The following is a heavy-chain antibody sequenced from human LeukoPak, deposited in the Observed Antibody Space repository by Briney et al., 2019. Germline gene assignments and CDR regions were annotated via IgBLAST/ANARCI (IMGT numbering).Heavy chain of an antibody. D-gene: IGHD3-3*01. J-gene: IGHJ4*02. CDR2: VIPFLGIA. V-gene: IGHV1-69*02. CDR1: GGTFSSFT. Sequence: SGKVFWKGSGGTFSSFTISWGGQGPGPGVGWMGRVIPFLGIANYAQKYQGRVTITADKSTSTAYMELSSLRSEDTAVYYCARARKDYDFWSGYSPFDYWGQGTLVTVSS. CDR3: ARARKDYDFWSGYSPFDY.